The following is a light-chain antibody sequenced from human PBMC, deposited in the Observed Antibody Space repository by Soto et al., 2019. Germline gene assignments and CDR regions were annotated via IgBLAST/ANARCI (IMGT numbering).Light chain of an antibody. Sequence: EIVITQSSGTLSVSSGERANLPCRGSSKVCRNLAWYQQKPGQAPRLLIYGASTRATGIPARFSGSGSGTEFTLTISSLQSEDFAVYYCQQYNNWPLTFGGGTKVEIK. J-gene: IGKJ4*01. CDR1: SKVCRN. CDR3: QQYNNWPLT. CDR2: GAS. V-gene: IGKV3-15*01.